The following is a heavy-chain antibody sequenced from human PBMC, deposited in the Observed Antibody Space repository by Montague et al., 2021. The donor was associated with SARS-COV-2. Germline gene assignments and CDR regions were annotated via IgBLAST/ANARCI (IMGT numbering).Heavy chain of an antibody. V-gene: IGHV4-39*01. D-gene: IGHD3-10*01. CDR1: GGSISRSSYY. Sequence: SETLSLTCTVSGGSISRSSYYWGWIRKPPGKGLEWIGSIYYSGSTYYNPSLKSRVTISVDTSKNQFSLKLSSVTAADTAVYYCARREDYYGSGSYPNWGQGTLVTVSS. CDR2: IYYSGST. J-gene: IGHJ4*02. CDR3: ARREDYYGSGSYPN.